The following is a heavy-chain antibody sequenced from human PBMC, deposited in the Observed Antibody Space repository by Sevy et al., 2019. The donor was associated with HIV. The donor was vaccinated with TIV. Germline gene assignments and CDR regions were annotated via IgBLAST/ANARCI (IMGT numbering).Heavy chain of an antibody. V-gene: IGHV1-18*01. J-gene: IGHJ6*02. CDR1: GYTVNDYG. CDR2: VTTYKDST. D-gene: IGHD3-3*01. CDR3: ARVDPYYEFGDV. Sequence: ASVTVSCKASGYTVNDYGISWVRQAPGQGLAWIGWVTTYKDSTNYAQNFQGRVTLTTDTSTNTAYMELRSLRSDDTAVYYCARVDPYYEFGDVWGQGTTVTVSS.